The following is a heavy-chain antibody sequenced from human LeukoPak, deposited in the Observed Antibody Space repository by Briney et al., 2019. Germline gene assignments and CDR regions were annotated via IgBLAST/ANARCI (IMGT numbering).Heavy chain of an antibody. V-gene: IGHV3-21*01. CDR1: GFTFSSYS. CDR3: ARNNVEMATSFDY. CDR2: ISSSSSYI. Sequence: GGSLRLSCAAYGFTFSSYSMNWVRQAPGKGLEWVSSISSSSSYIYYADSVKGRFTISRDNAKNSLYLQMNSLRAEDTAVYYCARNNVEMATSFDYWGQGTLVTVSS. J-gene: IGHJ4*02. D-gene: IGHD5-24*01.